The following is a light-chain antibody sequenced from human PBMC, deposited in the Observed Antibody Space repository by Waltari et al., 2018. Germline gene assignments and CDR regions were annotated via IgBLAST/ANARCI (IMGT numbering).Light chain of an antibody. CDR1: QTISSPY. CDR3: QQYGTSPFT. CDR2: GSS. J-gene: IGKJ3*01. Sequence: EIVSTQPPDTLSMSPGDRATLSCRASQTISSPYIAWYQQKPGQAPRLLIYGSSTRAAGIPDRFSGSGSGTDFTLNISSLEPDDFAVFYCQQYGTSPFTFGPGTRVDVK. V-gene: IGKV3-20*01.